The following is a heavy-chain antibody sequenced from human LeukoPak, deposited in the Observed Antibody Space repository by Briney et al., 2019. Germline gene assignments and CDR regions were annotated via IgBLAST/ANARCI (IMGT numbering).Heavy chain of an antibody. CDR2: IKQDGSEK. D-gene: IGHD2-21*02. V-gene: IGHV3-7*01. Sequence: GGSLRLSCAASGFTFSSYWMSWVRQAPGKGLEWVANIKQDGSEKYYVDSVKGRFTISRDNAKNSLYLQMNSLRAEDTAVYYCARVGPYCGGDCYPDYFDSWGQATLVTVSS. J-gene: IGHJ4*02. CDR3: ARVGPYCGGDCYPDYFDS. CDR1: GFTFSSYW.